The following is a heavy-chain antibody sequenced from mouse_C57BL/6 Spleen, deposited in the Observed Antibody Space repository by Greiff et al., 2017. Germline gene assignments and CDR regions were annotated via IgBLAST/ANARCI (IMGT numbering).Heavy chain of an antibody. CDR3: ARRDSYYFGY. J-gene: IGHJ2*01. D-gene: IGHD2-12*01. V-gene: IGHV5-6*02. Sequence: EVKLMESGGDLVKPGGSLKLSCAASGFTFSSYGMSWVRQTPDKRLEWVATISSGGSYTYYPDSVKGRFTISRDNAKNTLYLQMSSLKSEDTAMYYCARRDSYYFGYWGQGTTLTVSS. CDR2: ISSGGSYT. CDR1: GFTFSSYG.